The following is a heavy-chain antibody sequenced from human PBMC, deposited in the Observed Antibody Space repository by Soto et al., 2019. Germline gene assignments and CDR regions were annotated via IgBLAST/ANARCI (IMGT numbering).Heavy chain of an antibody. CDR2: INTYNGMT. CDR3: AKSPRGEMATD. CDR1: GYTFINNQ. J-gene: IGHJ4*02. D-gene: IGHD5-12*01. V-gene: IGHV1-18*01. Sequence: QVQLVQSGGEVKKPGASVTVSCKASGYTFINNQITWVRQAPGQGLEWMAWINTYNGMTDYAQRFQGRVTMTRDTSTSTAYMQLRNLGSDDTAVDFCAKSPRGEMATDWGQGTLVIVSS.